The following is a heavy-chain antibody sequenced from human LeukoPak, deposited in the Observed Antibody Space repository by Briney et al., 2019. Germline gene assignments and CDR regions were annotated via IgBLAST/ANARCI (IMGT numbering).Heavy chain of an antibody. J-gene: IGHJ5*02. V-gene: IGHV1-69*05. Sequence: SVKVSCKASGGTLSSYAISWVRQAPGQGLEWMGRIIPIFGTANYAQKFQGRVTITTDESTSTAYMELSSLRSEDTAVYYCARDQFYGSGRGWFDPWGQGTLVTVSS. CDR3: ARDQFYGSGRGWFDP. CDR2: IIPIFGTA. D-gene: IGHD3-10*01. CDR1: GGTLSSYA.